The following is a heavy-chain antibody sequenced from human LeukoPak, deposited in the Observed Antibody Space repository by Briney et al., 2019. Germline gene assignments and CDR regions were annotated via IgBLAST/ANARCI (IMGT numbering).Heavy chain of an antibody. CDR3: ARVGCSSTSCYRSWFDP. V-gene: IGHV3-53*01. CDR1: GFPVSSNY. J-gene: IGHJ5*02. D-gene: IGHD2-2*01. Sequence: QPGGSLRLSCAASGFPVSSNYMSWVRQAPGKGLEWVSVIYSGGSTYYADSVKGRFTISRDNSKNTLYLQMNSLRAEDTAVYYCARVGCSSTSCYRSWFDPWGQGTLVTVSS. CDR2: IYSGGST.